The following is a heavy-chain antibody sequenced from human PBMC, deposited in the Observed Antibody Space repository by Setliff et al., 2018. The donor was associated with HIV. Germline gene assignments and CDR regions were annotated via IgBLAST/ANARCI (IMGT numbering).Heavy chain of an antibody. CDR2: INLENFCT. D-gene: IGHD2-21*02. V-gene: IGHV1-3*01. CDR1: GYNFNRYG. J-gene: IGHJ3*02. CDR3: ARSVVVYGGDSVPFDI. Sequence: ASVKVSCKASGYNFNRYGIHWVRQAPGQRPEWMGWINLENFCTKYSQNFQGRVTITTETSATTAFMELSNLKSEDTAMYYCARSVVVYGGDSVPFDIWGPGTLVTVSS.